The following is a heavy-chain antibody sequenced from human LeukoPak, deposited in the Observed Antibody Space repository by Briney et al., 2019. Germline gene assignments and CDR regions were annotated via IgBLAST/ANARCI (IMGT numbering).Heavy chain of an antibody. D-gene: IGHD3-9*01. Sequence: PSETLSLTCTVSGGSISSGSYYWGWIRQPPGTGLEWIGSIYYSGSTYYNPSLKSRVTISVDTSNNQFSLKLSSVTAADMAVYYCARHGAMTGNFQHWGQGTLVTVSS. CDR3: ARHGAMTGNFQH. V-gene: IGHV4-39*01. CDR2: IYYSGST. J-gene: IGHJ1*01. CDR1: GGSISSGSYY.